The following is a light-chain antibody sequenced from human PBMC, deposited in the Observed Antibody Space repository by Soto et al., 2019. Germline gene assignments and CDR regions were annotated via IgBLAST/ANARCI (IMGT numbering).Light chain of an antibody. CDR2: GAS. CDR3: QHYGRPQWT. J-gene: IGKJ1*01. Sequence: EIVLTQSPVTLSVSPGERATLSCRASQSVSNNLAWYQQKPGQAPRLLIHGASTRATGIPARFSGSGSGTEFTLTISSLQSEDFAIYYCQHYGRPQWTFGQGTKVEIK. CDR1: QSVSNN. V-gene: IGKV3-15*01.